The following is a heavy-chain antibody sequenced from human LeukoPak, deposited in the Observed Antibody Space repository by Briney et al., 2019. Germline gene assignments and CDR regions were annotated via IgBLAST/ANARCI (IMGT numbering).Heavy chain of an antibody. CDR2: ICGSGVNT. Sequence: PGGSLRLSCAVSGFTFNIYTMTWVRQAPGKGLEWVSAICGSGVNTYYADSVKGRFTISRDNSKNTVYLQMNSLRAEDTAIFHCAKGYLTTAKFDFWGQGTLVTVSS. D-gene: IGHD4-11*01. V-gene: IGHV3-23*01. J-gene: IGHJ4*02. CDR3: AKGYLTTAKFDF. CDR1: GFTFNIYT.